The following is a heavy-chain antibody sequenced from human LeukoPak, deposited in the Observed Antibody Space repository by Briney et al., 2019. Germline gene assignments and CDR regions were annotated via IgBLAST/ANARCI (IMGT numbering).Heavy chain of an antibody. CDR3: ASGIRGRQFVDY. V-gene: IGHV3-48*03. J-gene: IGHJ4*02. Sequence: GGSLRLSCAASGFTFNSYEMNWVRQAPGKGLEWVSYISSSGSTIYYADCVKGRFTISRDNAKNSLYLQMNSVRAEDTAVYYCASGIRGRQFVDYWGQGTLVTVSS. CDR1: GFTFNSYE. D-gene: IGHD1-26*01. CDR2: ISSSGSTI.